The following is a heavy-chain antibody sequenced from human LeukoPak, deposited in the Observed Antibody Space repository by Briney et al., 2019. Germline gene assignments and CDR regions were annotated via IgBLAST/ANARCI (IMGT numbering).Heavy chain of an antibody. V-gene: IGHV4-31*03. CDR1: GGSISSGGYY. Sequence: SQTLSLTCTVSGGSISSGGYYWSWIRQHPGKGLEWIGRIYYSGTSFYNPSLTSRVTISVDTSKNQFSLKLTSVNDADTAVYYCARIERSSYSLGFDYWGQGTLVTVSS. CDR2: IYYSGTS. CDR3: ARIERSSYSLGFDY. J-gene: IGHJ4*02. D-gene: IGHD6-6*01.